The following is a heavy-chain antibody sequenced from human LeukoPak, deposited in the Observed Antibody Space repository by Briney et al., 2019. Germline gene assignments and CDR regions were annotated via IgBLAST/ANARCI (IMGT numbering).Heavy chain of an antibody. CDR2: IYSGGST. Sequence: GGSLRLSCAASGFTVSSNYMSWVRQAPGKGLEWVSVIYSGGSTYYADSVKGRFTISRDNSKNTLYLQMNSLRAEDTAVYYCARVRVGATPIDAFDIWGQGTMVTVSS. CDR3: ARVRVGATPIDAFDI. D-gene: IGHD1-26*01. J-gene: IGHJ3*02. CDR1: GFTVSSNY. V-gene: IGHV3-53*01.